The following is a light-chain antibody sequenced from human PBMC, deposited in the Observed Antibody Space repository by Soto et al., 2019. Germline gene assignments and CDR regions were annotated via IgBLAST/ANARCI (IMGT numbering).Light chain of an antibody. Sequence: DLQMTQSPSSLSASVGERVTITCQASQDISKYLNWYQQKPGKAPKLLIYDASNLETGVPSRFSGGGSGTDFTFIISSLQPEDIGTYYCLQYDKLPFTFGPGTKVDIK. V-gene: IGKV1-33*01. CDR2: DAS. CDR3: LQYDKLPFT. CDR1: QDISKY. J-gene: IGKJ3*01.